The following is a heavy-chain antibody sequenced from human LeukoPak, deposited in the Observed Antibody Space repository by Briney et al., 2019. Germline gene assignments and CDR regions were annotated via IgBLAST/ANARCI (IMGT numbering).Heavy chain of an antibody. D-gene: IGHD4-23*01. V-gene: IGHV3-23*01. Sequence: GGSLRLSCAASGFTFSSYAMSWVRQAPGKGLKWVSAISGSGGSTYYADSVKGRFTISRDNSKNTLYLQMNSLRAEDTAVYYCASRWSGNSGYFDYWGQGTLVTVSS. J-gene: IGHJ4*02. CDR3: ASRWSGNSGYFDY. CDR2: ISGSGGST. CDR1: GFTFSSYA.